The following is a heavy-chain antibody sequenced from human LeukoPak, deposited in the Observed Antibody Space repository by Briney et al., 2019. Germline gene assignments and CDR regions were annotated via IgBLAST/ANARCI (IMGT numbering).Heavy chain of an antibody. CDR3: ARERVPTVTDNYYYGMDV. Sequence: GGSLRLSCAASGFTVSSNHMSWVRQAPGKGLEWVSVIYSGGSIYYADSVKGRFTISRDNSKNTLYFQMNSLRVEDTAVYYCARERVPTVTDNYYYGMDVWGQGTTVTVSS. V-gene: IGHV3-66*01. J-gene: IGHJ6*02. CDR2: IYSGGSI. D-gene: IGHD4-17*01. CDR1: GFTVSSNH.